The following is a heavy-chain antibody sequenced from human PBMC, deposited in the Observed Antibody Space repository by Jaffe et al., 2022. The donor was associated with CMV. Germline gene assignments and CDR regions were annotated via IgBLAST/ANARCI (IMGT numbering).Heavy chain of an antibody. CDR1: GYTFTSYA. Sequence: QVQLVQSGAEVKKPGASVKVSCKASGYTFTSYAMHWVRQAPGQRLEWMGWINAGNGNTKYSQKFQGRVTITRDTSASTAYMELSSLRSEDTAVYYCARDPTSSGWYYMDVWAKGTTVTVSS. CDR2: INAGNGNT. J-gene: IGHJ6*03. CDR3: ARDPTSSGWYYMDV. D-gene: IGHD6-19*01. V-gene: IGHV1-3*01.